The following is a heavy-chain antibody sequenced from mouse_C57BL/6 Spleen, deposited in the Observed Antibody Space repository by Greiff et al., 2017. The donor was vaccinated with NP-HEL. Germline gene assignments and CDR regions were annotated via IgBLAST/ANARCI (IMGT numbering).Heavy chain of an antibody. CDR2: IDPSDSYT. V-gene: IGHV1-52*01. CDR3: ARFTTVSY. Sequence: VQLQQPGAELVRPGSSVKLSCKASGYTFTSYWMHWVKQRPIQGLEWIGNIDPSDSYTNYNQKFKGKATLTVDTSSSTAYMQLSSLTSEDSAVYYCARFTTVSYWGQGTTLTVSS. CDR1: GYTFTSYW. D-gene: IGHD1-1*01. J-gene: IGHJ2*01.